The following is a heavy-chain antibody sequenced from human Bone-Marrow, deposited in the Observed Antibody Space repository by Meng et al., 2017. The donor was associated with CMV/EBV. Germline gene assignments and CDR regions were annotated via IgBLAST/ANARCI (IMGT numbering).Heavy chain of an antibody. CDR3: ASDDCRGDDCWGQTFNY. Sequence: GGSLRLSCAASGFTFSSYAMHWVRQAPGKGLEWVANIRFDGTNKYHADSVKGRFTISRDNSKNTLYLQMNSLRAEDTAVYYCASDDCRGDDCWGQTFNYWGQGTLVTVSS. V-gene: IGHV3-30*02. CDR2: IRFDGTNK. D-gene: IGHD2-21*02. CDR1: GFTFSSYA. J-gene: IGHJ4*02.